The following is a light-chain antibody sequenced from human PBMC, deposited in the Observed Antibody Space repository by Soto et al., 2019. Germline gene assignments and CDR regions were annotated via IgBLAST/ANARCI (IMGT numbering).Light chain of an antibody. V-gene: IGKV3-20*01. CDR2: GAS. CDR1: QSITSIF. CDR3: QQYGSSPRT. Sequence: EIMLTQSPVTLSLSPGERATLSCRASQSITSIFLAWYQQKRGQAPSLLMYGASRRATGIPERFSGSGSGTDFTLTISRLEPEDFAVYYRQQYGSSPRTFGQGTKVDIK. J-gene: IGKJ1*01.